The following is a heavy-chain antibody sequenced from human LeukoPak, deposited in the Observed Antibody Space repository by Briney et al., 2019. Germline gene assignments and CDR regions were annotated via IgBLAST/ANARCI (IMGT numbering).Heavy chain of an antibody. Sequence: SETLSLTCSVSGDSSSNSIYYWGWIRQPPGRGLEWIGIIDYSGSTYYNPSLKSRATISADMSKNQFCLKLSSVIAADTAVYYCAREYTLYRSGWFLDYWGQGTLVTVSS. CDR3: AREYTLYRSGWFLDY. CDR1: GDSSSNSIYY. J-gene: IGHJ4*02. CDR2: IDYSGST. D-gene: IGHD6-19*01. V-gene: IGHV4-39*07.